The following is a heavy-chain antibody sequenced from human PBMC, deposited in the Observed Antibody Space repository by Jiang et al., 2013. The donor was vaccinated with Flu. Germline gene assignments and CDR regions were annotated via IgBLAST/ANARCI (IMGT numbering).Heavy chain of an antibody. Sequence: ETLSLTCTVSGGSISSSSYYWGWIRQPPGKGLEWIGSIYYSGSTYYNPSLKSRVTISVDTSKNQFSLKLSSVTAADTAVYYCAGTYSYGYLVYWGQGTLVTVSS. CDR2: IYYSGST. V-gene: IGHV4-39*01. D-gene: IGHD5-18*01. CDR1: GGSISSSSYY. J-gene: IGHJ4*02. CDR3: AGTYSYGYLVY.